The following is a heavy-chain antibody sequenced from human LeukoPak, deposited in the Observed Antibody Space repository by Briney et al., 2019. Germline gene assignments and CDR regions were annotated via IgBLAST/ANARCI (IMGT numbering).Heavy chain of an antibody. V-gene: IGHV3-74*01. CDR2: ITNDGTTT. J-gene: IGHJ4*02. CDR1: GFTFSAHW. Sequence: GGSLRLSCAASGFTFSAHWMHWVRQVPGKGLVWVSHITNDGTTTTYADSVKGRFTISRDNAKNTLYLQMNSLRVEDTVLYYCGRGDSSGWYFDSWGQGTLVTVYS. CDR3: GRGDSSGWYFDS. D-gene: IGHD6-19*01.